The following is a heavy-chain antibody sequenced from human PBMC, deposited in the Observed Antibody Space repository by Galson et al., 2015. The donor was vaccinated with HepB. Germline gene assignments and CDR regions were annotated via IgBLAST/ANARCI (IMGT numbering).Heavy chain of an antibody. V-gene: IGHV1-2*02. CDR2: INPNTGGT. CDR1: GYTFTDYY. CDR3: AREGRAGPNYYAFDV. D-gene: IGHD1-7*01. Sequence: QSGAEVKKPGTSVKVSCKASGYTFTDYYIHCVRQAPGQGLEWMGWINPNTGGTNYAQKFQGRVTMTTDTSISTAYMELSRLRSDDTAVYYCAREGRAGPNYYAFDVWGQGTTVTVSS. J-gene: IGHJ6*02.